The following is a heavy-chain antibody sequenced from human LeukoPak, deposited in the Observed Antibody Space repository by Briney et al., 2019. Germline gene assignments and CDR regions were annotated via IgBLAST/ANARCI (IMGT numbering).Heavy chain of an antibody. V-gene: IGHV1-46*01. J-gene: IGHJ5*02. CDR2: INPRCGST. CDR1: GYIFTSYF. Sequence: ASVKVCCQAAGYIFTSYFMHWLRQAPGQGLEWMGVINPRCGSTRYAQKFQGRDTMTRDMSTSTVYMELSSLRSEGTAGYYCARALPHRRLMDTTMEQHWFDPWGQGTLVTVSS. D-gene: IGHD5-18*01. CDR3: ARALPHRRLMDTTMEQHWFDP.